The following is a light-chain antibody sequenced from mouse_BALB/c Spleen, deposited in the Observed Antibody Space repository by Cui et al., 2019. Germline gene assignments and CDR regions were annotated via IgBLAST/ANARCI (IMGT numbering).Light chain of an antibody. V-gene: IGKV10-94*01. CDR1: QNINVW. CDR3: QQGQSYPWT. J-gene: IGKJ1*01. Sequence: DIQMNQSPSSLSASLGDTITITCHASQNINVWLSWYQQKPGNIPKLLIYKASNLHTGVPSRFSGSGSGTVFTLTISSLQPEDIATYYCQQGQSYPWTFGGGTKLEIK. CDR2: KAS.